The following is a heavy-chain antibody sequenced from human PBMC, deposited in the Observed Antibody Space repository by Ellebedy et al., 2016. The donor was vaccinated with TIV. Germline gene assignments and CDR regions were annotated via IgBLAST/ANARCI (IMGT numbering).Heavy chain of an antibody. V-gene: IGHV4-34*01. D-gene: IGHD6-25*01. CDR3: ARFERNWFDP. CDR1: GGSFSGYY. CDR2: INHSGST. Sequence: SETLSLXXAVYGGSFSGYYWSWIRQPPGKGLEWIGEINHSGSTNYNPSLKSRVTISVDTSKNQFSLKLSSVTAADTAVYYCARFERNWFDPWGQGTLVTVSS. J-gene: IGHJ5*02.